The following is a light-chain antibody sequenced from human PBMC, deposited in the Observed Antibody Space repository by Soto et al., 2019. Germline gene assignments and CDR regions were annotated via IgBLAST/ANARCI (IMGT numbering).Light chain of an antibody. CDR1: QSVDSW. Sequence: DIQLTQSPSTLSASLGDRVTITCRARQSVDSWLAWYQQKPGKPPQLLIYKASSLESGAPSRFSGSGSGTEFALTISSLQTDDFATYYGQQYKDYETFGQGTKVENK. J-gene: IGKJ1*01. V-gene: IGKV1-5*03. CDR2: KAS. CDR3: QQYKDYET.